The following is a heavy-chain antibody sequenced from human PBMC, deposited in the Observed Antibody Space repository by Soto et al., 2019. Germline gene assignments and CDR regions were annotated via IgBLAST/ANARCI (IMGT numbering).Heavy chain of an antibody. Sequence: SETLSLTCAVSGYSISSGYYWGWIRQPPGKGLEWIGSIYHSGSTYYNPSLKSRVTISVDTSKNQFSLKLSSVTAADTAVYYCARYYYDSSGYYYDGYFDYWGQGTLVTVSS. CDR1: GYSISSGYY. CDR3: ARYYYDSSGYYYDGYFDY. D-gene: IGHD3-22*01. CDR2: IYHSGST. V-gene: IGHV4-38-2*01. J-gene: IGHJ4*02.